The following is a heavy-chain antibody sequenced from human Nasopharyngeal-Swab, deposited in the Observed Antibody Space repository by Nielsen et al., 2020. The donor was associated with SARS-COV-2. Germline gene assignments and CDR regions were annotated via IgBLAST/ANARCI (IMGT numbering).Heavy chain of an antibody. D-gene: IGHD3-10*01. V-gene: IGHV3-30-3*01. Sequence: LKISCSASGFTFSRYAMHSVRQAPGKGLERGAVISYNGSNKYYADSVKGRFTISRDNSKNTLYLQMNSLRAEDTAVYYCARDRMWFGELFYFDYWGQGTLVTVSS. CDR3: ARDRMWFGELFYFDY. J-gene: IGHJ4*02. CDR2: ISYNGSNK. CDR1: GFTFSRYA.